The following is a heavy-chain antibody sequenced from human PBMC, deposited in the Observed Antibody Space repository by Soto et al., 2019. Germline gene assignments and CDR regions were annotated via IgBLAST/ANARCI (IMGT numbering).Heavy chain of an antibody. CDR2: IIPILGIA. J-gene: IGHJ5*02. V-gene: IGHV1-69*08. Sequence: QVQLVQSGAEVKKPGSSVKVSCKASGGTFSSYTISWVRQAPGQGLEGMGRIIPILGIANDAQKFQGRVKITADKSTSTAYMELSSLRSEDAAVYYCARDIAAYSSSPSWFDPWGQVTLVTVSS. D-gene: IGHD6-6*01. CDR3: ARDIAAYSSSPSWFDP. CDR1: GGTFSSYT.